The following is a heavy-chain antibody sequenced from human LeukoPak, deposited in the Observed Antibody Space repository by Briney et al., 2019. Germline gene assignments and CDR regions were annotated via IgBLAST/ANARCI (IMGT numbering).Heavy chain of an antibody. Sequence: PGGSLRLSCAASGFTFSSYAMSWVRQAPGKGLEWVSAISGSGGSTYCADSVKGRFTISRDNSKNTLYLQMNSLRAEDTAVYYCARSPLAYCGGDCYSNWFDPWGQGTLVTVSS. V-gene: IGHV3-23*01. CDR1: GFTFSSYA. CDR2: ISGSGGST. CDR3: ARSPLAYCGGDCYSNWFDP. J-gene: IGHJ5*02. D-gene: IGHD2-21*02.